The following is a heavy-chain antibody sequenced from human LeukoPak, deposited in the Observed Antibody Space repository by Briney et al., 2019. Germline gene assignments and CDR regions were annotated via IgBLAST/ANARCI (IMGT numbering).Heavy chain of an antibody. J-gene: IGHJ4*02. V-gene: IGHV3-9*01. CDR2: ISWNSGSI. D-gene: IGHD6-19*01. CDR3: AKDSFKRGGSSGCFDY. Sequence: PGGSLRLSCAASGFTFDDYAMHWVRQAPGKGLEWVSGISWNSGSIGYADSVKGRFTISRDNAKNSLYLQMNSLRAEDTAVYYCAKDSFKRGGSSGCFDYWGQGTLVTVSS. CDR1: GFTFDDYA.